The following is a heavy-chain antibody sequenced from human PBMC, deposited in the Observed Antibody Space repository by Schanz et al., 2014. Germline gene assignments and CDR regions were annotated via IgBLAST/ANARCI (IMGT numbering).Heavy chain of an antibody. Sequence: EQVLESGGGFVQPGGSLRLSCATSGFTFTTFAMTWVRQAPGKGLEWLSYISRDGTTSYYADSVKGRFTISRDNAKTSLYLEMTSLRGEDTAVYYCARENLNWEAFDIWGQGTVVTVSS. CDR1: GFTFTTFA. CDR3: ARENLNWEAFDI. V-gene: IGHV3-48*04. D-gene: IGHD7-27*01. J-gene: IGHJ3*02. CDR2: ISRDGTTS.